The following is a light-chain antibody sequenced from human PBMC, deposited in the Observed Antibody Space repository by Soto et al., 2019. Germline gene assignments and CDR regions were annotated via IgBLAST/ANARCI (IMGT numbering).Light chain of an antibody. Sequence: QSALTQPASVSGSPGQSITISCTGTSSDVGNYNLVSWYQQHPGKAPKLMIYEGSERPSGVTNRFSGSASGNTASLTISGLQAEDEADYYCCSYAGSSTWVFGGGTKLTVL. CDR1: SSDVGNYNL. CDR3: CSYAGSSTWV. J-gene: IGLJ3*02. V-gene: IGLV2-23*01. CDR2: EGS.